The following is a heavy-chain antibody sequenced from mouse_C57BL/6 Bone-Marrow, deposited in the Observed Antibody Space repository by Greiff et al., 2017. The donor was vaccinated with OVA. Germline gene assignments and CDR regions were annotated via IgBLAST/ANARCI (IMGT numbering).Heavy chain of an antibody. Sequence: VQLQQSGAELVRPGASVTLSCKASGYTFTDCEMHWVKQTPVHGLEWIGAIDPETGGTAYNQKFKGKAILTADKASSTAYMELRSLTSEDSAVYYCTRRGAYWGQGTLVTVSA. V-gene: IGHV1-15*01. J-gene: IGHJ3*01. CDR1: GYTFTDCE. CDR3: TRRGAY. CDR2: IDPETGGT.